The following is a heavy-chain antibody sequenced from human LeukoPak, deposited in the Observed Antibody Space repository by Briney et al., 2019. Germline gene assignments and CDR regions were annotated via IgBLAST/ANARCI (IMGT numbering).Heavy chain of an antibody. Sequence: SETLSLTCAVYGGSFGGYYWSWIRQPPGKGLEWIGEINHSGSTNYNPSLKSRVTISVDTSKNQFSLKLSSVTAADTAVYYCARGLRGSGSYYNGNPRWFDPWGQGTLVTVSS. V-gene: IGHV4-34*01. J-gene: IGHJ5*02. CDR1: GGSFGGYY. D-gene: IGHD3-10*01. CDR2: INHSGST. CDR3: ARGLRGSGSYYNGNPRWFDP.